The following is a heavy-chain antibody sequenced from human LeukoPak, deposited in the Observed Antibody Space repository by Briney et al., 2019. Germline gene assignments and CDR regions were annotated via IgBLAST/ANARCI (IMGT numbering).Heavy chain of an antibody. J-gene: IGHJ3*02. Sequence: AVKVSCKASGGTFSSYAISWVRPPPGQGLEWMGGVIPIFGTANYAQKFQGRVTITADESTSTAYMELSSLRSEDTAVYYCASSVRPDSSSWLDAFDIWGQGTMVTVSS. V-gene: IGHV1-69*01. CDR3: ASSVRPDSSSWLDAFDI. CDR1: GGTFSSYA. CDR2: VIPIFGTA. D-gene: IGHD6-13*01.